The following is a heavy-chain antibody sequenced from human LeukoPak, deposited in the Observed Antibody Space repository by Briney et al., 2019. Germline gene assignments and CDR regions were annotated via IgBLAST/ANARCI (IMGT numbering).Heavy chain of an antibody. V-gene: IGHV1-18*01. J-gene: IGHJ4*02. D-gene: IGHD3-10*01. CDR3: ARDYGSGSYYTPLDY. Sequence: GASVKVSCKASGYTFTSYGISWVRQAPGQGLEWMEWISAYNGNTNYAQKLQGRVTMTTDTSTSTAYMELRSLRSDDTAVYYCARDYGSGSYYTPLDYWGQGTLVTVSS. CDR1: GYTFTSYG. CDR2: ISAYNGNT.